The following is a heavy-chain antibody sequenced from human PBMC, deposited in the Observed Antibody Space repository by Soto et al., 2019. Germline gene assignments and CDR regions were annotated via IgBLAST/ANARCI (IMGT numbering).Heavy chain of an antibody. V-gene: IGHV3-23*01. CDR2: ISGRGDTK. D-gene: IGHD6-19*01. CDR3: VKGRPVAGSGHFDY. J-gene: IGHJ4*02. Sequence: GGSLRLSCAASGFTFSNYAMSWVRQAPGKGLEWVSAISGRGDTKYYASSVKGRFTISRDNSKNRLYLQLNSLRAEDTAVYYCVKGRPVAGSGHFDYWGQGTLVTVAS. CDR1: GFTFSNYA.